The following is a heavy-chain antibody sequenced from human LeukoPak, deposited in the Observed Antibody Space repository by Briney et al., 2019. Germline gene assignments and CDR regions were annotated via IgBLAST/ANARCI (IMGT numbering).Heavy chain of an antibody. CDR3: ARTNVLNWFDS. Sequence: ASVRVSCKASRYTFTRRDINWVRQAPGHRLEWMGWMNPNSGNTAHAQKFQGRVTMTKDTSINTAYMELSSLRSEDTAVYYCARTNVLNWFDSWGQGTVVTVSS. CDR2: MNPNSGNT. V-gene: IGHV1-8*01. J-gene: IGHJ5*01. CDR1: RYTFTRRD. D-gene: IGHD5/OR15-5a*01.